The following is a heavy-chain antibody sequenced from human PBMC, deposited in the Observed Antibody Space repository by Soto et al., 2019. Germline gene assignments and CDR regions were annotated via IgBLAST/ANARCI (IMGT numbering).Heavy chain of an antibody. Sequence: PSEPRSLTCTVSYGSISSYYVSCIRQPPLKGLEWIGCIYYSGSTNYNPSLKSRVTISVDTSKNQFSLKLSSVTAADTAVYYCARTGDGSGYYYEYNWFDPWGQGTLVTVSS. V-gene: IGHV4-59*01. CDR3: ARTGDGSGYYYEYNWFDP. D-gene: IGHD3-10*01. CDR1: YGSISSYY. J-gene: IGHJ5*02. CDR2: IYYSGST.